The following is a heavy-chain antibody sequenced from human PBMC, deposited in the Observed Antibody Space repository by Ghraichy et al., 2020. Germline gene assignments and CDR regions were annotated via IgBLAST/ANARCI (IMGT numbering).Heavy chain of an antibody. CDR3: ARGVRPGGIGSAFDP. Sequence: SQTLSLTCAVYGGSFSGYYWSWIRQPPGKGLEWIGEINHSGSTNYNPSLKSRVTISVDTSKIQFSLKLSSVTAADTAVYYCARGVRPGGIGSAFDPWGQGTLVTVSS. V-gene: IGHV4-34*01. CDR1: GGSFSGYY. D-gene: IGHD1-14*01. J-gene: IGHJ5*02. CDR2: INHSGST.